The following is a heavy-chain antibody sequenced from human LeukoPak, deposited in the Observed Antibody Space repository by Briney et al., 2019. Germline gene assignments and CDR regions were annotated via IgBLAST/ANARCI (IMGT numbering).Heavy chain of an antibody. J-gene: IGHJ6*02. D-gene: IGHD6-13*01. Sequence: GGSLRLSCAASGFTVSSNYMSWVRQAPGKGLEWVSVIYSGGSTCYADSVKGRFTISRDNSKNTLYLQMNSLRAEDTAVYYCARDKLVANYYYGMDVWGQGTTVTVSS. CDR3: ARDKLVANYYYGMDV. V-gene: IGHV3-53*01. CDR2: IYSGGST. CDR1: GFTVSSNY.